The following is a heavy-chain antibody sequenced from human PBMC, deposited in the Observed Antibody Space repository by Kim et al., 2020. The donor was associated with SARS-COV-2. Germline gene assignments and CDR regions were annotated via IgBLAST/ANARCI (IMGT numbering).Heavy chain of an antibody. CDR1: GYTFTGYY. V-gene: IGHV1-2*02. CDR2: VNPNRGGT. D-gene: IGHD2-15*01. Sequence: ASVKVSCKASGYTFTGYYMHWVRQAPGQGLEWMGWVNPNRGGTNYAQKFQGRVTMTRDTSISTAYIELGRRRSDDTAVYYCARGSGDIVVVVAATPDYWGQGTLVTVSS. J-gene: IGHJ4*02. CDR3: ARGSGDIVVVVAATPDY.